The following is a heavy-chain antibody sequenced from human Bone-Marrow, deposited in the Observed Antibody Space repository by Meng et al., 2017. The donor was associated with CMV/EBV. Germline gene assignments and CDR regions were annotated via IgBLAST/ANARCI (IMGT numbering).Heavy chain of an antibody. J-gene: IGHJ3*02. V-gene: IGHV1-69*05. Sequence: SVKVSCKASGGTFSSYAISWVRQAPGQGLEWMGGIIPIFGTANYAQKFQGRVTITTDESTSTAYMELSSLRSEDTAVYYCAGQTGDHDAFVIWGQGPMVTGSS. D-gene: IGHD7-27*01. CDR1: GGTFSSYA. CDR2: IIPIFGTA. CDR3: AGQTGDHDAFVI.